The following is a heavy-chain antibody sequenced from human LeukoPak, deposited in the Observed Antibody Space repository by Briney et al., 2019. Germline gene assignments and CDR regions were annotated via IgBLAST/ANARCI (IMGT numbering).Heavy chain of an antibody. CDR3: ATSWGFGDNY. CDR2: ISGSSRYF. D-gene: IGHD3-10*01. V-gene: IGHV3-21*01. CDR1: GFPFSIYM. J-gene: IGHJ4*02. Sequence: GGSLRLSCVASGFPFSIYMMNWVRQAPGKGLEWVSSISGSSRYFSYADSLKGRFTISRDNAKNSPYLQMDSLGVEDTAFYYCATSWGFGDNYWGQGTLVTVSP.